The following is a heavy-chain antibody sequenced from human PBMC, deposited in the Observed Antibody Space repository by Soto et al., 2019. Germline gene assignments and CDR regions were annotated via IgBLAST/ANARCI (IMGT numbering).Heavy chain of an antibody. CDR1: GGSISSGDYY. D-gene: IGHD4-17*01. J-gene: IGHJ3*02. CDR3: ARGTTVVTNDAFDI. Sequence: PSETLSLTCTVSGGSISSGDYYWSWIRQPPGKGLEWIGYIHYSGSTNYNPSLKSRVTISVDTSKNQFSLKLSSVTAADTAVYYCARGTTVVTNDAFDIWGQGTMVTVSS. V-gene: IGHV4-61*08. CDR2: IHYSGST.